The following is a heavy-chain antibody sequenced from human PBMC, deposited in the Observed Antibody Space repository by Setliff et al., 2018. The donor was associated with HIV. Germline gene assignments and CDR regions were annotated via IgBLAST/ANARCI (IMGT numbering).Heavy chain of an antibody. CDR3: ARRGIMITFGGVYFDS. J-gene: IGHJ4*02. Sequence: SETLSLTCAVYGGSFSGYYWSWIRQTPGKGLEWIGEINHGGSTNYNPSLKSRVTVSPDTSKNQFSLKLRSVTAADTAVYYCARRGIMITFGGVYFDSWGQETLVTVSS. V-gene: IGHV4-34*01. D-gene: IGHD3-16*01. CDR2: INHGGST. CDR1: GGSFSGYY.